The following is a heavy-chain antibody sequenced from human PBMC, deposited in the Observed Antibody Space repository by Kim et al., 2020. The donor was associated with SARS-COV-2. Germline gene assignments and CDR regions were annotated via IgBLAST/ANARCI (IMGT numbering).Heavy chain of an antibody. CDR3: ANMDSSGWHGGFDY. V-gene: IGHV4-39*07. J-gene: IGHJ4*01. Sequence: SETLSLTCTVSGGSISSSSYYWGWIRQPPGKGLEWIGSIYYSGSTYYNPSLKSRVTISVDTSQNQFSLKLSSVTAADTAMYYCANMDSSGWHGGFDYWGQGTLVTVSS. D-gene: IGHD6-19*01. CDR1: GGSISSSSYY. CDR2: IYYSGST.